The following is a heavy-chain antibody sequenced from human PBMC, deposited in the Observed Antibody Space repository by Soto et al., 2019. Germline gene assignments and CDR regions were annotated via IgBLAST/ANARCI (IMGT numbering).Heavy chain of an antibody. CDR3: ARRYGDAVDF. V-gene: IGHV4-59*01. J-gene: IGHJ4*02. CDR1: GVSISSYY. Sequence: SETLSLTCTVSGVSISSYYWSWIRQPPGKGLEWIGYIYYSGSTNYNPSLKSRVTISVDTSKNQFSLKLSSVTAADTAVYYCARRYGDAVDFWGQGTLVTVSS. CDR2: IYYSGST. D-gene: IGHD4-17*01.